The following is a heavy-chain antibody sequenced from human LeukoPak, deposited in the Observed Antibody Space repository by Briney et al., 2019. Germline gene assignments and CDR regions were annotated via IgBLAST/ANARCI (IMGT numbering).Heavy chain of an antibody. D-gene: IGHD5-12*01. Sequence: GGSLRLACAASGFTFSSFAMSWVRLAPGKGLGWVSPISGSGGSTNYADSVKGRFTITRDNSKNTMYLQMHSLTADDTAVYYCSNDHKFSGYDNYSDYWGQGTLVTVSS. J-gene: IGHJ4*02. V-gene: IGHV3-23*01. CDR3: SNDHKFSGYDNYSDY. CDR1: GFTFSSFA. CDR2: ISGSGGST.